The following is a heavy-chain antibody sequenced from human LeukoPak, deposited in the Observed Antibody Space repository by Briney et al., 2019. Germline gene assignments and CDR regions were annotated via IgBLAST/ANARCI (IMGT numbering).Heavy chain of an antibody. D-gene: IGHD6-13*01. CDR3: ARGGAAGIYGMDV. Sequence: GGSLRLSCAASGFTFSSHGMHWVRQAPGKGLEWVTFTSYDGSNKDYADSVKGRFTISRDNSKNTLYLQVDSLRPEDTAVYYCARGGAAGIYGMDVWGQGAIMTVTS. CDR2: TSYDGSNK. V-gene: IGHV3-30*02. J-gene: IGHJ6*02. CDR1: GFTFSSHG.